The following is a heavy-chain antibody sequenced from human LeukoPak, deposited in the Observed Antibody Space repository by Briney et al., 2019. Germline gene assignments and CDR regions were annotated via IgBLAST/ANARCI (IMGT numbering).Heavy chain of an antibody. CDR2: ISDSGGSA. CDR3: AKGDCSSTTCYWLYYFDY. D-gene: IGHD2-2*01. J-gene: IGHJ4*02. V-gene: IGHV3-23*01. CDR1: GFTFSSYA. Sequence: PGGSLRLSCAASGFTFSSYAMSWVRQAPGKGLEWVSAISDSGGSAHYADSVKGRFTISRDNSKNTLYLQLNSLRGEDTAVYYCAKGDCSSTTCYWLYYFDYWGQGTLVTVSS.